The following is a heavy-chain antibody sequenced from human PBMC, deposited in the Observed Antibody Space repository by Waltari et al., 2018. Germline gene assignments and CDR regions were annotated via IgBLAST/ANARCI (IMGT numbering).Heavy chain of an antibody. D-gene: IGHD1-7*01. Sequence: QVQLQESGPGLVKPSETLSLTCTVSGGPISRYYWSWIRQPPGKGLEWIGYIYYSGSTNYNPSLKSRVTISVDTSKNQFSLKLSSVTAADTAVYYCARGRTANWNYWFDPWGQGTLVTVSS. CDR3: ARGRTANWNYWFDP. CDR1: GGPISRYY. CDR2: IYYSGST. J-gene: IGHJ5*02. V-gene: IGHV4-59*01.